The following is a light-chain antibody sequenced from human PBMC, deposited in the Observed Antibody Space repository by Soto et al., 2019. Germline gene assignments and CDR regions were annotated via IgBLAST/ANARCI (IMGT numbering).Light chain of an antibody. CDR2: NNN. J-gene: IGLJ1*01. CDR3: GAWDDSLNAHV. V-gene: IGLV1-44*01. Sequence: QSALTQPPSASETPGQRVTISCSGSSSNTGSNSVNWYQQLPGTAPKLLIYNNNRRPSGVPDRFSGSKSGTSASLAISGLQSEDEADYFCGAWDDSLNAHVFGSGTKVTVL. CDR1: SSNTGSNS.